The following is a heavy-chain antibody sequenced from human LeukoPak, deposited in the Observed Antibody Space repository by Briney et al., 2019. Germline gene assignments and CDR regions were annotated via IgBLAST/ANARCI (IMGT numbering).Heavy chain of an antibody. D-gene: IGHD3-9*01. Sequence: ASVKVSCKASGYTFTDYYIYWVRQAPGQGLEWMGRINPNSGGTNYAQKFQGRVTMTRDTSISTVYMDLSRLTSDDTAVYYCARDHEADILTGYYQGSYYGMDVWGQGTTVTVSS. J-gene: IGHJ6*02. CDR1: GYTFTDYY. CDR2: INPNSGGT. CDR3: ARDHEADILTGYYQGSYYGMDV. V-gene: IGHV1-2*06.